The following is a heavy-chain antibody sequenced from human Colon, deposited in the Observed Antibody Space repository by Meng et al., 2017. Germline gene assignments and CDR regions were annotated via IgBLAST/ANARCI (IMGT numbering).Heavy chain of an antibody. J-gene: IGHJ4*02. CDR3: ARGQDHAKTGY. Sequence: QLQLQQWGAGLLKPSETLSLTCAVYGGSSSNNYWMWIRQPPGKGLEWIGEVTQTEGTNYNPSLESRVTISVDMSKNQFSLKLSSVTAADTAVYFCARGQDHAKTGYWGQGTLVTVSS. D-gene: IGHD1-14*01. CDR1: GGSSSNNY. V-gene: IGHV4-34*02. CDR2: VTQTEGT.